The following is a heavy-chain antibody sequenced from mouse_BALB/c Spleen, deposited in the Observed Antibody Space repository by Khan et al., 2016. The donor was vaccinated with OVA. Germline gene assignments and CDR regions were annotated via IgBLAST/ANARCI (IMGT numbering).Heavy chain of an antibody. Sequence: EVQLVESGPGLVKPSQSLSLTCTVTGYSITSDYAWNWIRQFPGNKLEWMGYISYSGSTSYNPSLKSRISITRDTSKNQFFLQLKSVTTEDTATDYCARDGHYARDYWGQGTTVTVSS. CDR1: GYSITSDYA. D-gene: IGHD2-3*01. CDR2: ISYSGST. J-gene: IGHJ4*01. V-gene: IGHV3-2*02. CDR3: ARDGHYARDY.